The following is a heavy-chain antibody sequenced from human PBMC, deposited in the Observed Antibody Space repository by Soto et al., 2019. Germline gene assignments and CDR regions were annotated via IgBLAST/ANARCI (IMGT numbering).Heavy chain of an antibody. Sequence: GGSLRLSCAASGFTFSSYGMHWVRQAPGKGLEWVAVIWYDGSNKYYADSVKGRFTISRDNSKNTLYLQMNSLRAEDTAVYYCARDPDPYYYDSSGYFCTMDYWGQGTLVTVSS. CDR2: IWYDGSNK. CDR3: ARDPDPYYYDSSGYFCTMDY. D-gene: IGHD3-22*01. V-gene: IGHV3-33*01. CDR1: GFTFSSYG. J-gene: IGHJ4*02.